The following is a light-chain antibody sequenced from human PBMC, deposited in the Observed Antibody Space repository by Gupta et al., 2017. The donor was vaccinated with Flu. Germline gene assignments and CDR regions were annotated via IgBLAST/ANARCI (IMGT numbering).Light chain of an antibody. CDR3: QAWDSSVDHPV. Sequence: SYVVTHALSMSVAPGQTARIAGGGNNIDAQTVHWYRQCPGLAPVLVVFEDTKRPSGIPERFSGSKSGNTATLTISRLEAGDEADYYCQAWDSSVDHPVFGAGTRVTVL. CDR2: EDT. V-gene: IGLV3-21*02. CDR1: NIDAQT. J-gene: IGLJ1*01.